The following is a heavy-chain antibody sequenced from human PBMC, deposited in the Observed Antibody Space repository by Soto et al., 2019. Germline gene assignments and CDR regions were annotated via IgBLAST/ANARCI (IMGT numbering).Heavy chain of an antibody. J-gene: IGHJ4*02. CDR1: GYTFTSYA. Sequence: ASVKVSCKASGYTFTSYAMHWVRQAPGQRLEWMGWINAGNGNTKYSQKFQGRVTITSDTSAGTAYMELSSLRSEATAVYYCARAEYYYLDYWGQGTLDTVSS. V-gene: IGHV1-3*01. D-gene: IGHD2-8*01. CDR2: INAGNGNT. CDR3: ARAEYYYLDY.